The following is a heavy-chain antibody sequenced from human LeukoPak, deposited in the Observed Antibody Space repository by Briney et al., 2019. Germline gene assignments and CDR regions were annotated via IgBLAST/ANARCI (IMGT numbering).Heavy chain of an antibody. V-gene: IGHV3-7*01. CDR2: INHNGNVN. CDR3: ARVEMATIGDY. J-gene: IGHJ4*02. Sequence: GGSLRLSCAASGFTFSSYWMNWARQAPGKGLEWVASINHNGNVNYYVDSVKGRFTISRDNAKNSLYLQMNSLRAEDTAVYYCARVEMATIGDYWGQGTLVTVSS. D-gene: IGHD5-24*01. CDR1: GFTFSSYW.